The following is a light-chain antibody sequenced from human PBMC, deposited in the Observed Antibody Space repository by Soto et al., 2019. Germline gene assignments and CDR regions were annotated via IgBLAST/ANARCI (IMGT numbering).Light chain of an antibody. CDR1: QSVSSN. J-gene: IGKJ4*01. CDR3: QQYSKWPLT. CDR2: GAS. Sequence: EIVMTQSPATLSVSPGERATLSCGASQSVSSNLAWYQQKPGQAPRLLIYGASTRATGIPARFSGSGSGTEFILTISSLQSEDFAVYYCQQYSKWPLTFGGGTKVDI. V-gene: IGKV3-15*01.